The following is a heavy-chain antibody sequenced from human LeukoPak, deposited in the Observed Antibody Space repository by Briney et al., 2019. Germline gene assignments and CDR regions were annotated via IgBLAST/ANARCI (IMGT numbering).Heavy chain of an antibody. Sequence: GGSLRLSCAASGFTFSSYAMSWVRQAPGKGLEWVSAISGSGGSTYYADSVKGRFTISRDNSKNTLYLQMNSLRAEDTAVYYCAKDPMGQMGYSSGSGNGYWGQGTLVTVSS. V-gene: IGHV3-23*01. CDR1: GFTFSSYA. D-gene: IGHD6-19*01. CDR2: ISGSGGST. J-gene: IGHJ4*02. CDR3: AKDPMGQMGYSSGSGNGY.